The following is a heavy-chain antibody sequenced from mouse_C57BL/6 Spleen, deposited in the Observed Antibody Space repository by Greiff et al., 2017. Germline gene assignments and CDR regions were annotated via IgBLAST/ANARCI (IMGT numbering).Heavy chain of an antibody. CDR1: GYTFTSYG. D-gene: IGHD1-1*01. CDR3: ARYYCGSSYWYFDV. J-gene: IGHJ1*03. Sequence: LQESGAELARPGASVKLSCKASGYTFTSYGISWVKQRTGQGLEWIGEIYPRSGNTYYNEKFKGKAPLTADKSSSTAYMELRSLTSEDSAVYCCARYYCGSSYWYFDVWGTGTTVTVSS. V-gene: IGHV1-81*01. CDR2: IYPRSGNT.